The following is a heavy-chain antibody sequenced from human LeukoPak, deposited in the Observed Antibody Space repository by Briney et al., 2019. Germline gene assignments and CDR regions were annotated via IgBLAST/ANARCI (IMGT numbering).Heavy chain of an antibody. CDR2: TNPNTGNT. D-gene: IGHD2-15*01. J-gene: IGHJ4*02. V-gene: IGHV1-8*01. Sequence: GASVKVSCKAPENIFNRYDINWVRQATGQGLEWMGWTNPNTGNTGYAHKFQGRVTMTRTPSTSTAYMELSSLRSEDTAVYYCPFRCCTGGSCPSPFDYCCQGTLITVSS. CDR1: ENIFNRYD. CDR3: PFRCCTGGSCPSPFDY.